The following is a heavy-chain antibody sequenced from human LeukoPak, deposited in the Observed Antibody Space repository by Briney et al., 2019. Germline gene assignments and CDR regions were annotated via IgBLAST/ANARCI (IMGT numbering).Heavy chain of an antibody. V-gene: IGHV3-20*04. J-gene: IGHJ4*02. Sequence: PGGSLRLSCAASGFTFADYGMSWVRQAPGKGLEWVSGINWNGGTTDYGDPVKGRFTISRDNAKNSLYLQMSSLRAEDTALYYCARDPVTTDWGQGTLVTVSS. D-gene: IGHD4-17*01. CDR3: ARDPVTTD. CDR2: INWNGGTT. CDR1: GFTFADYG.